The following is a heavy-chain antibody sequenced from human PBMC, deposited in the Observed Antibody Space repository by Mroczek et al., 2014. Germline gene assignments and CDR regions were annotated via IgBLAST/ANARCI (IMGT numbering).Heavy chain of an antibody. CDR2: INTSGGYT. J-gene: IGHJ6*02. CDR1: GYTFTNNY. D-gene: IGHD3-22*01. V-gene: IGHV1-46*03. CDR3: ARDAEGGMGLRVVVTNYAMDV. Sequence: QVQLVESGAEVRKPGASVKVSCKASGYTFTNNYIHWVRQAPGQGLEWLGLINTSGGYTSYLRKFRGRVTMTRDTSTSTVYMDLSNLRSEDTAVYYCARDAEGGMGLRVVVTNYAMDVWGQGTTVIVSS.